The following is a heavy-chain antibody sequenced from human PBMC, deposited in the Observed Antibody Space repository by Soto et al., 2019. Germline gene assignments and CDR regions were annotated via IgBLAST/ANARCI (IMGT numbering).Heavy chain of an antibody. D-gene: IGHD4-17*01. J-gene: IGHJ4*02. Sequence: GSLRLSCEASGFTFSTYAMTWVRQAPGKGLEWVSSVRDSGANTYYAESVKGRFTVSRDNSKSTVYLQMSSLRGNDTALYFCARSRRTYGDYYDLWGQGTVATVSS. CDR3: ARSRRTYGDYYDL. CDR1: GFTFSTYA. V-gene: IGHV3-23*01. CDR2: VRDSGANT.